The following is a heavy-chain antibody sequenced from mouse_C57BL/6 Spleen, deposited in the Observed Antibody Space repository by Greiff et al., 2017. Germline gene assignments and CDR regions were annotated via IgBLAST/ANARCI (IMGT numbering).Heavy chain of an antibody. CDR1: GYTFTDYY. D-gene: IGHD2-4*01. V-gene: IGHV1-26*01. CDR2: INPNNGGT. CDR3: ASGGDYDGSLNAIDY. Sequence: EVKLQQSGPELVKPGASVKISCKASGYTFTDYYMNWVKQSHGKSLEWIGDINPNNGGTSYNQKFKGKATLTVDKSSSTAYMELRSLTSEDSAVYYCASGGDYDGSLNAIDYWGQGTSVTVSS. J-gene: IGHJ4*01.